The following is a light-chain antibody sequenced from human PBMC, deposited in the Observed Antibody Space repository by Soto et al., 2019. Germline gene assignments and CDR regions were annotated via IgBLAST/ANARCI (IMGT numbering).Light chain of an antibody. CDR2: DNN. CDR1: SSNIGTNR. J-gene: IGLJ1*01. V-gene: IGLV1-51*01. Sequence: QSVLTQPPSVSAAAGQKVTISCSGSSSNIGTNRISWYQQLSGTAPKLLIYDNNKRPSGFPDRFSGSKSGTSGTLVITGLQTGDEAVYYCGTWDNSLSAYVFGTGTKLTVL. CDR3: GTWDNSLSAYV.